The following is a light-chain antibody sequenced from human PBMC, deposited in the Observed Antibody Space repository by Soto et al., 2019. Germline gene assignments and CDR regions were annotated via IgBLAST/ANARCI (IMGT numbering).Light chain of an antibody. CDR2: EVS. V-gene: IGLV2-14*01. CDR3: ASYTSSSTSVI. CDR1: SSDVGGCKY. Sequence: QSVLTQPASVSGSPGQSITISCTGTSSDVGGCKYVSWYQQHPDKAPKLIIFEVSNRPSGISSRFSGSKSGNTASLTISGLQAEDEADYYCASYTSSSTSVIFGRGTKLTVL. J-gene: IGLJ2*01.